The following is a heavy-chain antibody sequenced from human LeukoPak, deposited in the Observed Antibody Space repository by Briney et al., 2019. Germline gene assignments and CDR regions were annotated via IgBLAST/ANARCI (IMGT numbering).Heavy chain of an antibody. J-gene: IGHJ6*02. CDR2: ISGYNGNT. CDR1: GYTFISYG. V-gene: IGHV1-18*01. CDR3: ARELGGAGSYSFPYYGMDV. D-gene: IGHD3-10*01. Sequence: GASVKVSCKASGYTFISYGINWVRQAPGQGLEWMGWISGYNGNTNYAQNLQGRVTMTRDTSTSTAYMELRSLRSDDTAVYYCARELGGAGSYSFPYYGMDVWGQGTTVTVSS.